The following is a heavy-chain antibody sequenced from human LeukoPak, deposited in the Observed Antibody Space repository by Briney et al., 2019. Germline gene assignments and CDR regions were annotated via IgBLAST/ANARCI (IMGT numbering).Heavy chain of an antibody. CDR2: ISSSSSYI. Sequence: GGSLRLSCAASGFTFSSYSMNWVRQAPGKGLEWVSSISSSSSYIYYADSVKGRFTISRDNAKNSLYLQMNSLRAEDTAVYFCATQYYYDSSGYYREHDYWGQGTPVTVSS. CDR1: GFTFSSYS. CDR3: ATQYYYDSSGYYREHDY. D-gene: IGHD3-22*01. V-gene: IGHV3-21*01. J-gene: IGHJ4*02.